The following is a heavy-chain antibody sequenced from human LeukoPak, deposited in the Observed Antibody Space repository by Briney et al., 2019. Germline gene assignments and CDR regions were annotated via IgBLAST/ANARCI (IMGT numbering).Heavy chain of an antibody. J-gene: IGHJ6*03. V-gene: IGHV3-23*01. CDR1: GFTFSSYA. Sequence: GGSLRLSCAASGFTFSSYAMNWVRRAPGKGLEWVSGISGSGASTYYADSVKGRVTISRDNPKNTLYLQMNSLRAEETAVYYCAKTVKYGDYYYYYMDVWGKGTTVTVSS. D-gene: IGHD2-2*01. CDR3: AKTVKYGDYYYYYMDV. CDR2: ISGSGAST.